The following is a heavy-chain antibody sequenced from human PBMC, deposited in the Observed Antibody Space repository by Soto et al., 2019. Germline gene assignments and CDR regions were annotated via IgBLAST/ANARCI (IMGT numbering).Heavy chain of an antibody. CDR2: ISSSGTTI. V-gene: IGHV3-11*01. J-gene: IGHJ6*03. CDR1: GFTFTDYY. Sequence: GGSLRLSCAASGFTFTDYYMNWIRQAPGKGLEWLSYISSSGTTIYYADSVKGRFTISRDNAKSSLYLQMNSLRAEDTAVYYCARPKRSCNNGVCYGSHYYYYMDVWGKGTTVTVSS. D-gene: IGHD2-8*01. CDR3: ARPKRSCNNGVCYGSHYYYYMDV.